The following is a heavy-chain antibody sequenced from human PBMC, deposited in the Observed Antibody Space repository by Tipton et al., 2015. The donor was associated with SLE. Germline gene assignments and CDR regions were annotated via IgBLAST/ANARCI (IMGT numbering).Heavy chain of an antibody. Sequence: LRLSCAASGFTFSSYGMNWVRQAPGKGLEWVAFLRYDSTHKVYTDSVNGRFPISRDTAKNSLFLQMNSLRVEDTALYYCARETWGSFDCWGQGTLVTVSS. CDR1: GFTFSSYG. CDR2: LRYDSTHK. J-gene: IGHJ4*02. D-gene: IGHD7-27*01. CDR3: ARETWGSFDC. V-gene: IGHV3-33*08.